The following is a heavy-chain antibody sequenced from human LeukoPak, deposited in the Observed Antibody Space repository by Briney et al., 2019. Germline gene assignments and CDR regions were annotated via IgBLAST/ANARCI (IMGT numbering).Heavy chain of an antibody. J-gene: IGHJ3*02. CDR3: AKGRRDGYNSGPRGDI. V-gene: IGHV3-23*01. Sequence: GGSLRLSCAASGFTFSSYAMSWVRQAPGKGLEWVSAISGSGGSTYYADSVKGRFTISRDNSKNTLYLQMNSLRAEDTAVHYCAKGRRDGYNSGPRGDIWGQGTMVTVSS. CDR1: GFTFSSYA. CDR2: ISGSGGST. D-gene: IGHD5-24*01.